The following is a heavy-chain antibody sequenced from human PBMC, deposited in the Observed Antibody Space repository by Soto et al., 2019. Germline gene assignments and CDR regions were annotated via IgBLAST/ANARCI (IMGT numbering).Heavy chain of an antibody. CDR3: ARGVGSSPPRY. CDR1: GGSISVYY. CDR2: IYDSGSP. D-gene: IGHD1-26*01. V-gene: IGHV4-59*01. Sequence: SETLSLTCTSSGGSISVYYWSWIRQPPGQALEWIGYIYDSGSPYYNPSLRSRVIISADTSKNQISLKLTSATAADTAVYYCARGVGSSPPRYWGRGTLVTVSS. J-gene: IGHJ4*02.